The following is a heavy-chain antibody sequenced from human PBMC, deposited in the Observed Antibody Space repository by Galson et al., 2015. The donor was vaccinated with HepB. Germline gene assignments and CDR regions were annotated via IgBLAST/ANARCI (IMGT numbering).Heavy chain of an antibody. CDR3: AKARSTNAYKVFDY. Sequence: LRLSCAASGFTFDDYAMHWVRQTPGKGLEWVSGIGWNSAYIDYAASVKGRFTISRDNAKNSLYLQMDNLRPEDTALYYCAKARSTNAYKVFDYWGQGILVAASS. J-gene: IGHJ4*02. CDR2: IGWNSAYI. V-gene: IGHV3-9*01. CDR1: GFTFDDYA. D-gene: IGHD5-24*01.